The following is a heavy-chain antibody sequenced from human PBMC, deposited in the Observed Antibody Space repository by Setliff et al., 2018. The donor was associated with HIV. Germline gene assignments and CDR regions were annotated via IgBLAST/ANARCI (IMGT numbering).Heavy chain of an antibody. CDR1: GGSLNTGTYY. CDR2: IYITEDT. J-gene: IGHJ6*03. V-gene: IGHV4-61*09. Sequence: SETLSLTCTVSGGSLNTGTYYWSWIRQPAGKGLEWIGHIYITEDTDCNPSLKSRVTISVDTSKNQFSLKLSSLTAADTAVYYCAKTVVLTPYVSYYYYMDVWGKGTTVTVSS. CDR3: AKTVVLTPYVSYYYYMDV. D-gene: IGHD2-15*01.